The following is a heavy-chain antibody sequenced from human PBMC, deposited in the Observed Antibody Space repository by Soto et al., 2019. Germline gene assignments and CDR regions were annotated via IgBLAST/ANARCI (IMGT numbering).Heavy chain of an antibody. D-gene: IGHD2-2*01. J-gene: IGHJ3*02. Sequence: PGESLKISCKGSGYSFTSYWIGWVRQMPGKGLEWMGIIYPGDSDTRYSPSFQGQVTISADKSISTAYLQWSSLKASDTAMYYCARRAVVPAATNDAFDIWGQGTMVTVSS. V-gene: IGHV5-51*01. CDR2: IYPGDSDT. CDR1: GYSFTSYW. CDR3: ARRAVVPAATNDAFDI.